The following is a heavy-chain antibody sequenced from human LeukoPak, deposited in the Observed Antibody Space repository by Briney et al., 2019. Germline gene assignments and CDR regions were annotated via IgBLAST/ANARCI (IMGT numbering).Heavy chain of an antibody. J-gene: IGHJ4*02. D-gene: IGHD2-15*01. CDR1: GFTFSSYA. Sequence: GGSLRLSCAASGFTFSSYAMSWVRQAPGKGLEWVSAISGSGGSTYYADSVKGRFTISRDNSKNTLYLQMKSLRAEDTAVYYCXXXXXXXXXXXXXSCKWSYYFDYWGQGTLVTVSS. CDR3: XXXXXXXXXXXXXSCKWSYYFDY. CDR2: ISGSGGST. V-gene: IGHV3-23*01.